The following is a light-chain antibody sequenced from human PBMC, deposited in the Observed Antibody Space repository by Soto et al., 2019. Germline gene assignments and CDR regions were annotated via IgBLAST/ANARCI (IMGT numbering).Light chain of an antibody. CDR3: QQYDNYPLT. J-gene: IGKJ4*01. Sequence: DIQMTQSPSTLSASVGDRVTITCRASQSVSSWLAWYQQKPGRAPTLLIYDASSLESGVPSRFSGSGSGTEFTLTIGNLQPDDVATYYYQQYDNYPLTFGGGTKVEI. CDR1: QSVSSW. CDR2: DAS. V-gene: IGKV1-5*01.